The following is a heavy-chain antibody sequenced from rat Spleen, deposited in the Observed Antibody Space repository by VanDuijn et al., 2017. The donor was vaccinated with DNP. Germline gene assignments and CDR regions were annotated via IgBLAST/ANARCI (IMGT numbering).Heavy chain of an antibody. J-gene: IGHJ2*01. V-gene: IGHV5-22*01. CDR1: GFTFSNYD. CDR3: VRYSLIKRMWDY. CDR2: ISYDGGST. D-gene: IGHD1-2*01. Sequence: EVQLVESGGGLVQVGRSMKLSCAASGFTFSNYDMAWVRQAPTKGLEWVAYISYDGGSTSYGDSVKGRFTISRDNAKSTLYLQMNSLRSEDMATYYCVRYSLIKRMWDYWGQGVTVTVSS.